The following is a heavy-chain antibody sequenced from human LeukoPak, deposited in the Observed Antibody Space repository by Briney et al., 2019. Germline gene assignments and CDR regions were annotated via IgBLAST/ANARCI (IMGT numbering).Heavy chain of an antibody. V-gene: IGHV4-61*01. CDR3: AQGYMSIAASLGAFDI. Sequence: PSETLSLTCTVSGGSVSSGSYYWSWIRQPPGKGLEWIGYIYYSGSTNYNPSLKSRVTISVDTSKNQFSLKLSSVTAADTAVYYCAQGYMSIAASLGAFDIWGQGTMVTVSS. CDR2: IYYSGST. D-gene: IGHD6-6*01. CDR1: GGSVSSGSYY. J-gene: IGHJ3*02.